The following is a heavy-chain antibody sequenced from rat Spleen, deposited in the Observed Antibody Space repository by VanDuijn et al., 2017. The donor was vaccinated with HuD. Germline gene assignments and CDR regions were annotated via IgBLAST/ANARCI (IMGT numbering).Heavy chain of an antibody. D-gene: IGHD1-1*01. CDR1: GFTFSDYY. Sequence: EVQLVESDGGLVQPGRSLKLSCAASGFTFSDYYMAWVRQAPTKGLEWVATISYDGSSTYYRDSVKGRFTISRDNAKSTLYLQMDSLMSEDTDTYYCARGTSGSFDYWGQGVMVTVSS. CDR3: ARGTSGSFDY. J-gene: IGHJ2*01. V-gene: IGHV5-29*01. CDR2: ISYDGSST.